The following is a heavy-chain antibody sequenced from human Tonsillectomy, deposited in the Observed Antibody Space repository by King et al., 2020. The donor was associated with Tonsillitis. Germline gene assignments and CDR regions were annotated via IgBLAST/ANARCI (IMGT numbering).Heavy chain of an antibody. CDR3: ASDWGNYGGNS. Sequence: VQLQESGPGLVKPSQTLSLTCTVSGGSISTGGYYWNWIRQPPGKGLAWIGHISYSGSTYYNPALKSRLTISAGTSKNQFSLKLSSVTAADTAVYYCASDWGNYGGNSWGQGTLVTVSS. J-gene: IGHJ4*02. V-gene: IGHV4-31*03. CDR1: GGSISTGGYY. D-gene: IGHD4-23*01. CDR2: ISYSGST.